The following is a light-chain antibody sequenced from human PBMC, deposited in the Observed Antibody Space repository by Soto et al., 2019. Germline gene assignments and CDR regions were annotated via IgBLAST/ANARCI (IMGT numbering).Light chain of an antibody. J-gene: IGKJ1*01. CDR3: QQYNSYWT. CDR1: QSISSW. V-gene: IGKV1-5*03. Sequence: DIQMTQSPSTLSASVGDRVTITCRASQSISSWLAWYQQKPGKAPKLLIYKASSLESGVPSRFSCSGSGTEFTLTISSLQPDDFATQYCQQYNSYWTFGQGTKVEIK. CDR2: KAS.